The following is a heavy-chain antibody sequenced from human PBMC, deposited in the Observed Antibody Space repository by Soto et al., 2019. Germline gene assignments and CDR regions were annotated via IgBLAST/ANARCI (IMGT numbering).Heavy chain of an antibody. CDR3: ARVDWAVGATIPSGFDY. V-gene: IGHV3-30-3*01. D-gene: IGHD1-26*01. J-gene: IGHJ4*02. Sequence: QVQLVESGGGVVQPGGSLRLSCEVSGFTFSSYAMHWVRQAPGKGLEWVAVISFDGSNKYYADSVKGRITVSRDNSKNTLYLQMNSLRAEDTAVYYCARVDWAVGATIPSGFDYWGQGTLVTVSS. CDR2: ISFDGSNK. CDR1: GFTFSSYA.